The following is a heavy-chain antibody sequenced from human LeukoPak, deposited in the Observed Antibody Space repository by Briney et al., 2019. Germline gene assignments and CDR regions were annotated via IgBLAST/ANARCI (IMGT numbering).Heavy chain of an antibody. D-gene: IGHD3-9*01. CDR1: GYSISSDYY. Sequence: SETLSLTCTVSGYSISSDYYWGWIRQPPGKGLEWIGSIHHSGRTYYNPSLKSRVTISVDTSKNQFSLKLSSVTAADTAVYYCARSSYYDILTGYIYYFDYWGQGTLVTVSS. CDR2: IHHSGRT. CDR3: ARSSYYDILTGYIYYFDY. V-gene: IGHV4-38-2*02. J-gene: IGHJ4*02.